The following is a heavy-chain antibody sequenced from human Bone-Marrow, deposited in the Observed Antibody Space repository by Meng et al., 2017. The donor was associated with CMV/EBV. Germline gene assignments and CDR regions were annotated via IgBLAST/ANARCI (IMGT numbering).Heavy chain of an antibody. J-gene: IGHJ4*02. CDR1: GGSFSGYY. D-gene: IGHD5-12*01. Sequence: GGSLRLSCAVYGGSFSGYYWSWIRQAPGKGLEWVAVISYDGSNKYYADSVKGRFTISRDNSKNTLYLQMNSLRAEDTAVYYCARGGRGYSGYDFDYWGQGTLVTVSS. CDR3: ARGGRGYSGYDFDY. CDR2: ISYDGSNK. V-gene: IGHV3-30*03.